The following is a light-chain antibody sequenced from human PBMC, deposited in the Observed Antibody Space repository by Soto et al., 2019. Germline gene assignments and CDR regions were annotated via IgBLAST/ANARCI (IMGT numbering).Light chain of an antibody. CDR3: ATWEDSLTSPRM. J-gene: IGLJ3*02. V-gene: IGLV2-8*01. CDR2: EVT. Sequence: QSALTQPPSASGSPGQSVTISCTGTTSDIGAYNYVSWYQQRPGKAPKLIIYEVTRRPSGVPDRIFGSKSGTSASLAISGLRFEDEATYYCATWEDSLTSPRMFGGGTKLTVL. CDR1: TSDIGAYNY.